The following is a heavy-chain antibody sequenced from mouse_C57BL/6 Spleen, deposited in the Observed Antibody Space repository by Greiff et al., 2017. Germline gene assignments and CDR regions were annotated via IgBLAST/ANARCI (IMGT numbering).Heavy chain of an antibody. CDR2: IDPSDSYT. V-gene: IGHV1-59*01. D-gene: IGHD1-1*01. Sequence: QVQLQQPGAELVRPGTSVKLSCKASGYTFTSYWMHWVKQRPGQGLEWIGVIDPSDSYTNYNQKFKGKATLTVDTYSSTAYMQLSSLTSEDSAVYYCARNYYGSSHGYFDVWGTGTTVTVSS. CDR1: GYTFTSYW. CDR3: ARNYYGSSHGYFDV. J-gene: IGHJ1*03.